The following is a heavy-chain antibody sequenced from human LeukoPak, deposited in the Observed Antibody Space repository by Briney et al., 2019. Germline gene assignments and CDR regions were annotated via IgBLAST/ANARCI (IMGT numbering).Heavy chain of an antibody. Sequence: ASVKVSCKASGYTFTSYAMHWVRQAPGQRLEWMGWINAGNGNTKYSQKFQGRVTITADESTSTAYMELSSLRSEDTAVYYCASLEVAEGYYYYYYGMDVWGQGTTVTVSS. J-gene: IGHJ6*02. CDR3: ASLEVAEGYYYYYYGMDV. D-gene: IGHD2-15*01. CDR1: GYTFTSYA. CDR2: INAGNGNT. V-gene: IGHV1-3*01.